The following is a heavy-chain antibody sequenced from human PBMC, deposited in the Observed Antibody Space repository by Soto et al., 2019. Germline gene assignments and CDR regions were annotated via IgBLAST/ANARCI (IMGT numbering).Heavy chain of an antibody. V-gene: IGHV3-7*05. J-gene: IGHJ4*02. D-gene: IGHD6-6*01. CDR2: IKQDGSEK. CDR3: ARDETAARGESDY. Sequence: GGSLRLSCAASGFTFSSYGMSWVRQAPGKGLEWVANIKQDGSEKYYVDSVKGRFTISRDNAKNSLYLQMNSLRAEDTAVYYCARDETAARGESDYWGQGTLVTVSS. CDR1: GFTFSSYG.